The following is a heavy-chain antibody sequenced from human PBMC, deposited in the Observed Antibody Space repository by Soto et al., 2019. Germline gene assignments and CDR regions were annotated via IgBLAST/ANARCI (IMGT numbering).Heavy chain of an antibody. Sequence: QMQLVESGGDLVKPGGSLRLSCEASGLTFSDYYMSWIRQVPGQGLEWLSFISGSGSYIKYSDSMRGRLTVSRDNGKNSLYIQMHSLRVEDKDVYYCARLRVGVNWYFDLWGRGTMVPVSA. J-gene: IGHJ2*01. CDR1: GLTFSDYY. CDR3: ARLRVGVNWYFDL. CDR2: ISGSGSYI. V-gene: IGHV3-11*06. D-gene: IGHD2-21*01.